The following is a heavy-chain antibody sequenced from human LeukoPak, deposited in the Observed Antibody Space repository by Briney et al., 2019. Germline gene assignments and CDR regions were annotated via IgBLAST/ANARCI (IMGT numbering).Heavy chain of an antibody. D-gene: IGHD4-23*01. CDR1: GFTFSTYN. CDR2: ISRESAYI. Sequence: GGSLRLSCAASGFTFSTYNMNWVRQAPGKGLEWVAYISRESAYIYYGVSVKGRFSISRDNGKNSVALQMNSLRVDDTAVYFCAKGLDGGNWNDAFDIWGQGTMVTVSS. J-gene: IGHJ3*02. V-gene: IGHV3-21*01. CDR3: AKGLDGGNWNDAFDI.